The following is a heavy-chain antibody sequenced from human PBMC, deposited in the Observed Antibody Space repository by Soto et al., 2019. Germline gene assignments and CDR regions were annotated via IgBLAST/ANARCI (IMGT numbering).Heavy chain of an antibody. Sequence: EVQLVESGGGLVKPGGSLRLSCAASGFTFSNAWMNWARQAPGKGLEWVGRIKSKTDGGTTDYAAPVKGRFTISRDDSQNTLYLQMNSMKTEDTAVYYCTTLPSRWSGYGMDVWGQGTTVTVSS. CDR2: IKSKTDGGTT. CDR1: GFTFSNAW. J-gene: IGHJ6*02. D-gene: IGHD3-3*01. V-gene: IGHV3-15*07. CDR3: TTLPSRWSGYGMDV.